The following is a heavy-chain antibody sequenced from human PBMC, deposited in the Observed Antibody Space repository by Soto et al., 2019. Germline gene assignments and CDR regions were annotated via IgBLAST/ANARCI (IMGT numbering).Heavy chain of an antibody. D-gene: IGHD1-7*01. CDR1: GYTFTSYG. CDR3: ARDQHLELKIGHPLLDYYYYGMDV. V-gene: IGHV1-18*01. J-gene: IGHJ6*02. Sequence: ASVKVSCKASGYTFTSYGISWVRQAPGQGLEWMGWISAYNGNTNYAQKLQGRVTMTTDTSTSTAYMELRSLRSDDTAVYYCARDQHLELKIGHPLLDYYYYGMDVWGQGTTVTVSS. CDR2: ISAYNGNT.